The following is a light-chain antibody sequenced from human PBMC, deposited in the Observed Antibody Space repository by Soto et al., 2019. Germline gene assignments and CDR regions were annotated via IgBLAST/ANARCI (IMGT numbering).Light chain of an antibody. J-gene: IGKJ5*01. Sequence: IVVTQSARTWSLSRGRRSTLACRASQSVSSNLAWHQQKPGQAPRILMYDASTRATGIPARFSGSGYGTEFNLTISSLQSEDFAVYYCQQYHNWPITFGQGTRLEIK. V-gene: IGKV3-15*01. CDR3: QQYHNWPIT. CDR1: QSVSSN. CDR2: DAS.